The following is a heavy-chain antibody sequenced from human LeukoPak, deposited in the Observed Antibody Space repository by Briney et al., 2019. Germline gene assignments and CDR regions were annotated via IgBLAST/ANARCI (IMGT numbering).Heavy chain of an antibody. CDR2: FNPKTGDT. CDR1: GYTFTGYY. J-gene: IGHJ4*02. CDR3: AREGLYSSSSDFDY. V-gene: IGHV1-2*02. D-gene: IGHD6-13*01. Sequence: SVKVSCKASGYTFTGYYVHWVRQAPGQGLQWMGYFNPKTGDTKYAQKLQGRVTMTRDTSISTAYMELSGLRSDDTAVYYCAREGLYSSSSDFDYWGQGTLVTVSS.